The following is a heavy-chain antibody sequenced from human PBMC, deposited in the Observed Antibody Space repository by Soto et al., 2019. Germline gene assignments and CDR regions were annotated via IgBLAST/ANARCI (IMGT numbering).Heavy chain of an antibody. V-gene: IGHV1-69*06. D-gene: IGHD3-22*01. Sequence: QVELVQSGAEVKKPGSSVKVSCQASEDTFRNYAISWVRQAPGQGLEWMGGIIPIFGTANYAQKFQGRVTITADTSANTVYLELSSLRSEDTAVYYWASTKYDSSAYYYWYLGLWGRVTLVTVAS. CDR3: ASTKYDSSAYYYWYLGL. CDR1: EDTFRNYA. J-gene: IGHJ2*01. CDR2: IIPIFGTA.